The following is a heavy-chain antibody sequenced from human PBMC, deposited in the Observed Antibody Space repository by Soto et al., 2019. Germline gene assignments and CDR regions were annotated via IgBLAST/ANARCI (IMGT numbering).Heavy chain of an antibody. CDR3: ARKRGSGSYYPPGYGMDV. V-gene: IGHV4-39*01. Sequence: SETLSLTCTVSGGSISSSSYYWGWIRQPPGKGLEWIGSIYYSGSTYYNPSLKSRVTISVDTSKNQFSLKLSSVTAADTAVYYCARKRGSGSYYPPGYGMDVWGQGTTVT. CDR1: GGSISSSSYY. J-gene: IGHJ6*02. D-gene: IGHD3-10*01. CDR2: IYYSGST.